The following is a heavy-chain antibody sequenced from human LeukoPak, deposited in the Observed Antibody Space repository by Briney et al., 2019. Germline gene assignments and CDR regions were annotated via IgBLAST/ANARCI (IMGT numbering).Heavy chain of an antibody. CDR3: ARSVREDYDILTGSLFDL. CDR2: IYYSGST. Sequence: PSETLSLTCTVSGGAISSSSYDGGWIRQPPGKGLEWGGSIYYSGSTYYNPSLKSRVTISVDTSKNRFSLKLSSVTAADTAVSYCARSVREDYDILTGSLFDLWGRGTLVTVSS. CDR1: GGAISSSSYD. D-gene: IGHD3-9*01. J-gene: IGHJ2*01. V-gene: IGHV4-39*01.